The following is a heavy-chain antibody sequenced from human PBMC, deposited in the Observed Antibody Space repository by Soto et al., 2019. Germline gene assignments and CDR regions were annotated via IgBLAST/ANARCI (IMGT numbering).Heavy chain of an antibody. CDR3: AKDPQYGSTWYIFFDY. D-gene: IGHD6-13*01. Sequence: GSLRLSCAASGFTFSRSGMSWVRQAPGKGLEWVSSISDSGVTTYYADSVKGRFTISRDNSKNTLFLQMNSLRAEDTAVYYCAKDPQYGSTWYIFFDYWGQGTLVTVSS. J-gene: IGHJ4*02. CDR1: GFTFSRSG. V-gene: IGHV3-23*01. CDR2: ISDSGVTT.